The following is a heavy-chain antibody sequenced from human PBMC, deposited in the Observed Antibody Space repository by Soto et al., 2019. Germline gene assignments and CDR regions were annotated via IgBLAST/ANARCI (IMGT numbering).Heavy chain of an antibody. Sequence: GGSLRLSCAASGFTFSDYYMTWIRQAPGKGLEWVSYISSGSSYTNYADSVKGRFTISRDNAKNSLYLQMNSLRAEDTAVYYCARDADILTGSDAFDIWGQGTMVTVSS. J-gene: IGHJ3*02. D-gene: IGHD3-9*01. CDR3: ARDADILTGSDAFDI. CDR2: ISSGSSYT. V-gene: IGHV3-11*05. CDR1: GFTFSDYY.